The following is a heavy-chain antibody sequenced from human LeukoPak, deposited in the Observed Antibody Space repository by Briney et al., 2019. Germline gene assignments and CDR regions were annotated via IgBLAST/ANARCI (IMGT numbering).Heavy chain of an antibody. Sequence: SETLSLTCTVSGGSISSSSYYWGWIRQPPGKGLEWIGSIYHSGSTYYNPSLKSRVTISVDTSKNQFSLKLSSVTAADTAVYYCARSYYDFWSGYYTYFDYWGQGTLVTVSS. V-gene: IGHV4-39*07. CDR3: ARSYYDFWSGYYTYFDY. CDR2: IYHSGST. D-gene: IGHD3-3*01. J-gene: IGHJ4*02. CDR1: GGSISSSSYY.